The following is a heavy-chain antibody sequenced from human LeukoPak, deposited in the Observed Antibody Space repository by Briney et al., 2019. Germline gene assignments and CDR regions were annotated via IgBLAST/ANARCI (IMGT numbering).Heavy chain of an antibody. CDR2: ISAYNGNT. CDR1: GYTFTSYG. J-gene: IGHJ4*02. D-gene: IGHD6-19*01. Sequence: ASVKVSCKASGYTFTSYGISWVRQAPGQGLEWMGWISAYNGNTNYAQKPQGRVTMTTDTSTSTAYMELRSLRSDDTAVYYCARDNAIAVAGTPFDYWGQGTLVTVSS. CDR3: ARDNAIAVAGTPFDY. V-gene: IGHV1-18*01.